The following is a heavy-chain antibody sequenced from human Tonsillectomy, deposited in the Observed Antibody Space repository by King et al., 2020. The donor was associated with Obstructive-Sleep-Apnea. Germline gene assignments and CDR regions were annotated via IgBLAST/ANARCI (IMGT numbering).Heavy chain of an antibody. CDR2: ISKDGRNK. CDR1: GFTFNNYD. D-gene: IGHD6-19*01. Sequence: QVQLVESGGGVVQPGRSLRLSCAASGFTFNNYDMHWVRQAPGKGLAWVASISKDGRNKYHADSVKGRFTISRDNSKNTLYLQMNSLRPEDTAFYYCAKGPEGTKWLVDYWGQGTLVTVSS. CDR3: AKGPEGTKWLVDY. V-gene: IGHV3-30*18. J-gene: IGHJ4*02.